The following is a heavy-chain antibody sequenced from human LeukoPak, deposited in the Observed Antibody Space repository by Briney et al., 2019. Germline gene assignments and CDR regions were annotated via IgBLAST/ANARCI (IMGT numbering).Heavy chain of an antibody. CDR2: ISSSGSTI. V-gene: IGHV3-48*03. CDR1: GFTFSSYE. J-gene: IGHJ6*03. Sequence: GGSLRLPCAASGFTFSSYEMNWVRQAPGKGLEWVSYISSSGSTIYYADSVKGRFTISRDNAKNSLYLQMNSLRAEDTAVYYCARDYDSSGYGVYYYYYYMDVWGKGTTVTVSS. CDR3: ARDYDSSGYGVYYYYYYMDV. D-gene: IGHD3-22*01.